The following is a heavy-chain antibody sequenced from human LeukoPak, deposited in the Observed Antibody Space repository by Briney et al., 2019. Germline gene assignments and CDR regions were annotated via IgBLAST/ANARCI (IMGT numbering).Heavy chain of an antibody. CDR3: ARESSSANYFDY. CDR1: GYTFTGYY. D-gene: IGHD6-6*01. CDR2: INPNSGGT. V-gene: IGHV1-2*02. J-gene: IGHJ4*02. Sequence: VASVKVSCKASGYTFTGYYMHWVRQAPGQGLEWMGWINPNSGGTNYAQKFQDRVTMTRDASISTAYMELSRLRSDDTAVYYCARESSSANYFDYWGQGTLVTVSS.